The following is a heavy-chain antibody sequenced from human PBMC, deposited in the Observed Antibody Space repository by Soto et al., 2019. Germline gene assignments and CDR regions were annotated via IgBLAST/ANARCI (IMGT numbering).Heavy chain of an antibody. CDR3: ARDRGYGDWFDP. CDR1: GYTFTSYG. J-gene: IGHJ5*02. D-gene: IGHD4-17*01. Sequence: QVQLVQSVAEVKKPGASVTVSCKASGYTFTSYGISWVRPAPGQGLERMGWISAYNGNTNYAQKLQGRVSMTTDTSTTTAYTELRSLRADDTAVYYCARDRGYGDWFDPWGQGTLVTVSS. CDR2: ISAYNGNT. V-gene: IGHV1-18*01.